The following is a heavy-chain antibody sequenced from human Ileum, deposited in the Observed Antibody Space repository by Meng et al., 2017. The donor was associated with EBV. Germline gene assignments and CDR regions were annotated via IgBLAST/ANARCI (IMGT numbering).Heavy chain of an antibody. V-gene: IGHV4-39*07. CDR2: FYFGGST. CDR3: VREDSSGWFRVDY. D-gene: IGHD6-19*01. Sequence: QAQVSVPGLDKPSETLPLTCTVSGDSLSSSRYYWDWIRQTPGKGLEWIGNFYFGGSTYYNPSLRSRVTISGDTSKNQFSLKLTSVTAADTAIYYCVREDSSGWFRVDYWGPGSLVTVSS. J-gene: IGHJ4*02. CDR1: GDSLSSSRYY.